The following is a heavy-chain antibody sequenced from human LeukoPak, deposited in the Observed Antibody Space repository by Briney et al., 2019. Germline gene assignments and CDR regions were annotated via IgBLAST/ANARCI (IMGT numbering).Heavy chain of an antibody. CDR1: GFTFSDYY. J-gene: IGHJ4*02. CDR2: ISSSSSYT. D-gene: IGHD6-19*01. Sequence: GGSLRLSCAASGFTFSDYYMSWIRQAPGKGLEWVSYISSSSSYTNYADSVKGRFTISRDNAKSSLYLQMNSLRAEDTAVYYCARVYTEVAGTYYYFDYWGQGTLVTVSS. CDR3: ARVYTEVAGTYYYFDY. V-gene: IGHV3-11*06.